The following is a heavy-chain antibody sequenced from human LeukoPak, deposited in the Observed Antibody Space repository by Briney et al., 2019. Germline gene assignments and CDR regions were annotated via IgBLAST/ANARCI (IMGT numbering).Heavy chain of an antibody. D-gene: IGHD1-14*01. Sequence: SETLSLTCAVYGGSFSDYYWSWIRQSPGKGLEWIGEINHSGSTNYNPSLKSRVTISVDTSKNQFSLKLSSVTAADTAVYYCAGYNNSPLGPWGQGTRVTVSS. V-gene: IGHV4-34*01. CDR1: GGSFSDYY. CDR2: INHSGST. CDR3: AGYNNSPLGP. J-gene: IGHJ5*02.